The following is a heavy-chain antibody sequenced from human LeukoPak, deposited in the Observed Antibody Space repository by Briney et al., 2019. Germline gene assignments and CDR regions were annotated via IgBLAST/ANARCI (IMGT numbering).Heavy chain of an antibody. D-gene: IGHD6-13*01. Sequence: SETLSLTCTVSGGSISHYYWGWIRQPPGKGLEWIGSIYYSGSTYYNPSLKSRVAISVDTSKNQFSLKLSSVTAADTAVYYCARTYSSSWYGNRAYNWFDPWGQGTLVTVSS. J-gene: IGHJ5*02. V-gene: IGHV4-39*07. CDR1: GGSISHYY. CDR2: IYYSGST. CDR3: ARTYSSSWYGNRAYNWFDP.